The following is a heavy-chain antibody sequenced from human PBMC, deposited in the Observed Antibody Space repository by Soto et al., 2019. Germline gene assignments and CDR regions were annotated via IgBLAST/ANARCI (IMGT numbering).Heavy chain of an antibody. CDR2: ISGTGSST. CDR1: GFTFSTSA. J-gene: IGHJ4*02. Sequence: GESLKISCEGSGFTFSTSAMSWVRQVPGKGLEWVSGISGTGSSTYYADSVKGRFSISRDNSKNTVYLQMNSLRADDTAEYYCAKGRQWLVYYFDYWGPGILVTVSS. CDR3: AKGRQWLVYYFDY. V-gene: IGHV3-23*01. D-gene: IGHD6-19*01.